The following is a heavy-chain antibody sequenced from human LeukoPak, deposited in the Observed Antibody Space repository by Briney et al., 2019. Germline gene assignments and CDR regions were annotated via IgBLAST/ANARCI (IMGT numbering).Heavy chain of an antibody. V-gene: IGHV3-21*04. J-gene: IGHJ6*02. CDR1: GFTFSSYS. Sequence: GGSLRLSCAASGFTFSSYSMNWVRQAPGKGLEWVSSISSSSSYIYYADSVKGRFTISRDNSKNTLYLQMNSLRAEDTAVYYCAKDGDGGNSGYYHGMDVWGQGTTVTVSS. D-gene: IGHD4-23*01. CDR2: ISSSSSYI. CDR3: AKDGDGGNSGYYHGMDV.